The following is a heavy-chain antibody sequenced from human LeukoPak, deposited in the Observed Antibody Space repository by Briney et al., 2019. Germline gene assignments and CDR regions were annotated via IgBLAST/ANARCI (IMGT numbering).Heavy chain of an antibody. CDR2: IKQDGGEK. Sequence: GGSLRLSCAASGFTFSSYWMTWVRQAPGKGLEWVANIKQDGGEKYYVDSVKGRFTISRDNAKNSLFLQMNSLRVEDTAVYYCASLKGMDVWGQGTTVTVPS. J-gene: IGHJ6*02. CDR1: GFTFSSYW. CDR3: ASLKGMDV. V-gene: IGHV3-7*01.